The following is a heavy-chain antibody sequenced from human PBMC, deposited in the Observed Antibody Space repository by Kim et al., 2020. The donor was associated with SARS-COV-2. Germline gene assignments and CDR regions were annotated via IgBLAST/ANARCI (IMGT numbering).Heavy chain of an antibody. V-gene: IGHV3-23*01. D-gene: IGHD3-10*01. CDR3: AKDSQYYGSGSYSLPYY. CDR1: GFTFSSYA. CDR2: ISGSGGST. Sequence: GGSLRLSCAASGFTFSSYAMSWVRQAPGKGLEWVSAISGSGGSTYYADSVKGRFTISRDNSKNTLYLQMNSLRAEDTAVYYCAKDSQYYGSGSYSLPYYWGQGTLVTVSS. J-gene: IGHJ4*02.